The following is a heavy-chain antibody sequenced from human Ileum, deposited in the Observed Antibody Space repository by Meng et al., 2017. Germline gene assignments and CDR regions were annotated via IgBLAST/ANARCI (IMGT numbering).Heavy chain of an antibody. CDR1: GASISSGNW. J-gene: IGHJ4*02. Sequence: VPLQESGPGLVQPSETLSLTCSVSGASISSGNWWSWVRQSPGKGLEWIGEMYHSGTTNYNPSLKSRVTISLDTSKNQLSLKLTSVTAADTAVYYCARHIGVPGTRGFDYWGQGTLVTVSS. D-gene: IGHD6-19*01. CDR2: MYHSGTT. CDR3: ARHIGVPGTRGFDY. V-gene: IGHV4-4*02.